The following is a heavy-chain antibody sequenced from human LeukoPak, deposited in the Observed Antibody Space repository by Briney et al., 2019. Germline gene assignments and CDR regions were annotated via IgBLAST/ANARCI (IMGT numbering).Heavy chain of an antibody. CDR2: INHSGST. CDR1: GGSISSYY. Sequence: SETLSLTCSVSGGSISSYYWSWIRQPPGKGLEWIGEINHSGSTNYNPSLKSRVTISVDTSKNQFSLKLSSVTAADTAVYYCARGIRYGGDYWGQGTLVTVSS. CDR3: ARGIRYGGDY. J-gene: IGHJ4*02. V-gene: IGHV4-34*01. D-gene: IGHD4-17*01.